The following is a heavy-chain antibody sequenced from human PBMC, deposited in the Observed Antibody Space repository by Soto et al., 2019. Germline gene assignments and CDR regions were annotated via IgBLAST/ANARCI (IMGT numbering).Heavy chain of an antibody. CDR2: IYWDGYK. Sequence: QITLKESGPTLVKPTQTLTLTCTFSGFSLSTRGVGVGWIRQPPGKALEWLALIYWDGYKHYSPSLESRLTITEATSKNQVVLTMPNMGRVDTATYSCAHKGGGDRILDYWGQGTLVTVSS. V-gene: IGHV2-5*02. CDR1: GFSLSTRGVG. CDR3: AHKGGGDRILDY. J-gene: IGHJ4*02. D-gene: IGHD3-16*01.